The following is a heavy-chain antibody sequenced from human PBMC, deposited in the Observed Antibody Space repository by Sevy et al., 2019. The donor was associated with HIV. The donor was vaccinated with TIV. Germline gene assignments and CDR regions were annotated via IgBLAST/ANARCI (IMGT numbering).Heavy chain of an antibody. D-gene: IGHD3-22*01. Sequence: GGSLRLSCAASGFTFSSYGMHWVRQAPGKGLEWVAVIWYDGSNKYYADSVKGRFTISRDNSKNTLYLQMNSLRAEDTAVYYCASPLHYYDSPSAYWGQGTQVTVSS. J-gene: IGHJ4*02. CDR1: GFTFSSYG. CDR2: IWYDGSNK. CDR3: ASPLHYYDSPSAY. V-gene: IGHV3-33*01.